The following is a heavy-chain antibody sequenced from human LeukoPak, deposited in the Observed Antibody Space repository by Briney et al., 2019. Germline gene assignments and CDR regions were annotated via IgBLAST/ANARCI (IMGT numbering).Heavy chain of an antibody. CDR2: IYSGGST. J-gene: IGHJ4*02. CDR1: GFPFSSSS. CDR3: ARGKYGDYADY. Sequence: GGSLRLSCAASGFPFSSSSMSWVRHVSGKGLEWVSVIYSGGSTYYADSVKGRFTISRDNSKNTLYLQMNSLRAEDTAVYYCARGKYGDYADYWGQGTLVTVSS. V-gene: IGHV3-53*01. D-gene: IGHD4-17*01.